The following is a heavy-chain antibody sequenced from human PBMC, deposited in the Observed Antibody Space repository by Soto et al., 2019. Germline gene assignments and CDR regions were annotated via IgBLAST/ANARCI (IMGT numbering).Heavy chain of an antibody. CDR3: ARDQRTYYFDS. Sequence: QVQLVQSGADVKKPGASVRGSCKASGYTFTSYYINWVRQAPGQGLEWMGIFDPSGTGTTYAQKFQGRVTMTRDTSTTTVYMELSSLRSEDTAVYYCARDQRTYYFDSWGQGTLVTVSS. CDR2: FDPSGTGT. CDR1: GYTFTSYY. J-gene: IGHJ4*02. V-gene: IGHV1-46*01.